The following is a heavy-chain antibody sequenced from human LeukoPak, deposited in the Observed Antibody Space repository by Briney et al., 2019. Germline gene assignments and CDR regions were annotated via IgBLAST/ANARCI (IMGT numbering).Heavy chain of an antibody. CDR2: IRYNGNNQ. J-gene: IGHJ4*02. Sequence: GGSLRLSCAASGFTFNNYGMHWVRQAPGKGLEWVAFIRYNGNNQYYADSVKGRFTISRDNSKNTLYLQMNSLKTEDTAVYYCTRLHLGWGQGTLVTVSS. CDR1: GFTFNNYG. D-gene: IGHD2-21*02. V-gene: IGHV3-30*02. CDR3: TRLHLG.